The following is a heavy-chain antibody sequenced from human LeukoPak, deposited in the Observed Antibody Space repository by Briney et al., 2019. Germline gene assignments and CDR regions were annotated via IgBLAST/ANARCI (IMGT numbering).Heavy chain of an antibody. CDR2: ITYNSGTI. Sequence: GGSLRLSCAASGFTFRSYAMQWVRQAPGKGLEWVSYITYNSGTIFYADSVKGRFTISRDNAKDSLYLQMSSLRDEDTAVYYCARDSGYSYADDYWGRGTLVTVSS. CDR1: GFTFRSYA. V-gene: IGHV3-48*02. D-gene: IGHD5-18*01. CDR3: ARDSGYSYADDY. J-gene: IGHJ4*02.